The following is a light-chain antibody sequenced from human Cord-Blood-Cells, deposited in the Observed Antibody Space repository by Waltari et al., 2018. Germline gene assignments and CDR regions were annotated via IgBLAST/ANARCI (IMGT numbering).Light chain of an antibody. V-gene: IGLV1-40*01. CDR1: SSNIGAGYD. CDR3: QSYDSSLSGSV. J-gene: IGLJ2*01. Sequence: QSVLTQPPSVSGAPGQRVTISCTGSSSNIGAGYDVHWYQQLPGTAPKLLIYVNRHRPSGVPDRFSGAKSGTSASLAITGLQAEDEADYYCQSYDSSLSGSVFGGGTKLTVL. CDR2: VNR.